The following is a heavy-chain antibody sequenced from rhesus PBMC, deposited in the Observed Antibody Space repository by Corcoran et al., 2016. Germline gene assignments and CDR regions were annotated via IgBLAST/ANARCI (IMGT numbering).Heavy chain of an antibody. Sequence: QVQLQESGPGLVKPLETLSPTCAVSGGAISRKYGTWSRQPPGKGLEWIGYIYVSGSSTNYNPSLKSRVTLSVDTSKNQFSLKLSSVTAADTAVYYCARVEYGTSYDYWGQGVLVTVSS. CDR1: GGAISRKY. D-gene: IGHD4-29*01. CDR3: ARVEYGTSYDY. J-gene: IGHJ4*01. V-gene: IGHV4S11*01. CDR2: IYVSGSST.